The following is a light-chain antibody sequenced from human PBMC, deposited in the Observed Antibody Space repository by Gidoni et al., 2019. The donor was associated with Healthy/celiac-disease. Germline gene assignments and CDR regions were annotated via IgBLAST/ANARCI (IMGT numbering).Light chain of an antibody. V-gene: IGLV2-23*02. CDR1: SSDVGSYNL. Sequence: QSALTQPASVSGSPGQSITISCTGTSSDVGSYNLVSWYQQHPGNAPKLMIYEVSKRPSGVSNRFSGSKSGNTASLTISGLQAEDEAYYYCCSYAGSSLYVFGTGTKVTVL. CDR3: CSYAGSSLYV. J-gene: IGLJ1*01. CDR2: EVS.